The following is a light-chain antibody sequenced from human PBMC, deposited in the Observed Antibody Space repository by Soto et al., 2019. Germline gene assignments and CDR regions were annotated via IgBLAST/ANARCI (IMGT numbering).Light chain of an antibody. Sequence: QPDLTHAASGTGVHRRWRTISSTGTSSDVGGYDYVSWYQQYPGKAPKLMISDVGDRPSGVSNRFSVSKSGNTASLTISGLQAEDEADYYCSSYTTGSSYVFGTGTKVTVL. J-gene: IGLJ1*01. V-gene: IGLV2-14*01. CDR1: SSDVGGYDY. CDR3: SSYTTGSSYV. CDR2: DVG.